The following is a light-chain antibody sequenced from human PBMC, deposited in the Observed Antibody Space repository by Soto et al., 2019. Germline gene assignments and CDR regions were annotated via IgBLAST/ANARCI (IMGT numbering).Light chain of an antibody. CDR3: QQYNNWPWT. Sequence: EIVMTQSPATLSVSPGERATLSCRASQSVSSKLAWYQQKPGQPPRLLIYAASTRATGIPVRFSGSGSGTEFTLTISSLQSQAFQVYYCQQYNNWPWTVGQGTKVDIK. CDR2: AAS. J-gene: IGKJ1*01. CDR1: QSVSSK. V-gene: IGKV3-15*01.